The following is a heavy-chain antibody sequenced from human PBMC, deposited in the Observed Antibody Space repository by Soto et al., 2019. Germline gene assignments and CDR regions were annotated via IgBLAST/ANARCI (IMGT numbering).Heavy chain of an antibody. V-gene: IGHV3-23*01. J-gene: IGHJ6*02. CDR3: AKDDLSVLLWFGEPPF. Sequence: GGSLRLSYAASGFTFSSYAMSWVRQAPGKGLELVLAFIGIGGSIFYADSVKGRFIISRDNFKYTLYLQMNSLRVEDSAVYYCAKDDLSVLLWFGEPPFWGQVTTVTVSS. CDR1: GFTFSSYA. CDR2: FIGIGGSI. D-gene: IGHD3-10*01.